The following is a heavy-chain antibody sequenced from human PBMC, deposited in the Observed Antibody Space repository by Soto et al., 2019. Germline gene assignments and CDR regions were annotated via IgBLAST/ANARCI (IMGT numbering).Heavy chain of an antibody. CDR2: IRGSTDST. J-gene: IGHJ4*02. CDR3: AKKGGYGDFGIYFDY. D-gene: IGHD4-17*01. Sequence: EVQLLESGGGLVQPGGSLRLSCTASGFTFSSSPMTWVRQAPVKGLEWVSTIRGSTDSTYYADSVKGRLTISRDNSKNTLYLQMTSLRAEDTAVYYCAKKGGYGDFGIYFDYWGQGTLVTVSS. CDR1: GFTFSSSP. V-gene: IGHV3-23*01.